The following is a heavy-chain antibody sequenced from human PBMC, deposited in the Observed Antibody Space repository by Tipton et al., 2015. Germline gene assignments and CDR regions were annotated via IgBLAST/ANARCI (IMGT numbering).Heavy chain of an antibody. J-gene: IGHJ4*01. CDR2: ISWNSGSI. Sequence: SLRLSCAASGFTFDDYAMHWVRQAPGKGLEWISEISWNSGSIGYADSVKGRFTISRDNAKNSLYLQMNSLRDEDTAVYYCARFSYGDYGGFDIWGQGTLVSVSS. CDR3: ARFSYGDYGGFDI. CDR1: GFTFDDYA. D-gene: IGHD4-17*01. V-gene: IGHV3-9*01.